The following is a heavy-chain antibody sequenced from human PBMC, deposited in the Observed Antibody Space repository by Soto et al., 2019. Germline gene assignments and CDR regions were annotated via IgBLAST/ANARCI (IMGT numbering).Heavy chain of an antibody. Sequence: LSLTCTVSGGSITSSYWSWIRRPPGRGLEWIAYIYDTGISGYTPSTSYNPSLKSRVTMSVDTSKSQFSLKLTSVTAADTAVYYCARGEDAFFYYGLDVWGQGITVTVSS. CDR2: IYDTGISGYTPST. V-gene: IGHV4-59*01. J-gene: IGHJ6*02. CDR1: GGSITSSY. CDR3: ARGEDAFFYYGLDV.